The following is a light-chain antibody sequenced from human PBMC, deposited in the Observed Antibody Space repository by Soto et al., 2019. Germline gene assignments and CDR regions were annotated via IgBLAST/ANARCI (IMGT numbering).Light chain of an antibody. CDR2: HAI. Sequence: EIVMTQSPATLSLSPGERVTLSCRASESVSNNVAWYQQKHGQAPRLLIYHAITRATGIPARFSGSGSGTELTLTISSLQSEDFAIYYCQQYNNWPLTFGGGTKVEI. CDR3: QQYNNWPLT. V-gene: IGKV3-15*01. CDR1: ESVSNN. J-gene: IGKJ4*01.